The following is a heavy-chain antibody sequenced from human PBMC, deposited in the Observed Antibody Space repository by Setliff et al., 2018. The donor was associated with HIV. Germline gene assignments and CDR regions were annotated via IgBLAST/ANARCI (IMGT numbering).Heavy chain of an antibody. CDR1: GLIFSSYE. Sequence: QPGGSLRLSCAASGLIFSSYEMNWVRQAPGKGLERISFIGGHGSIIHYADSVKGRFTISRDNAKNSVYLQMHSLRVEDTAVYYCAAVPWGHSSLIIDHWGQGTPVTVSS. CDR3: AAVPWGHSSLIIDH. J-gene: IGHJ4*02. D-gene: IGHD3-16*01. CDR2: IGGHGSII. V-gene: IGHV3-48*03.